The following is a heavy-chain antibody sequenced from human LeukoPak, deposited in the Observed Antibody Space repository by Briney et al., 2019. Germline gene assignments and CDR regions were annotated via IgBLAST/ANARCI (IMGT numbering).Heavy chain of an antibody. CDR1: GFTFTSYY. CDR2: INPSGGST. D-gene: IGHD3-10*01. CDR3: ARDRGPDAEYFQH. V-gene: IGHV1-46*01. Sequence: ASVKVSCKASGFTFTSYYMHWVRQAPGQGLEWMGIINPSGGSTSYAQKFQGRVTMTRDMSTSTVYMELSSLRSEDTAVYYCARDRGPDAEYFQHWGQGTLVTVSS. J-gene: IGHJ1*01.